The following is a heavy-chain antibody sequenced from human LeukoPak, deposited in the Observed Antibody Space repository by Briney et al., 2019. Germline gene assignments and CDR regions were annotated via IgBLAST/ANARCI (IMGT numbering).Heavy chain of an antibody. CDR1: GFTFSGAT. J-gene: IGHJ4*02. D-gene: IGHD6-6*01. Sequence: AGGSLRLSCAASGFTFSGATMNWVRQAPGKGLEWLSYISSSSTSIFYADSVKGRFTISRDNAMNSLYLQVNSLRAEDTAVYYCARTNRGSSLDYWGQGTLVTVSS. CDR3: ARTNRGSSLDY. CDR2: ISSSSTSI. V-gene: IGHV3-48*04.